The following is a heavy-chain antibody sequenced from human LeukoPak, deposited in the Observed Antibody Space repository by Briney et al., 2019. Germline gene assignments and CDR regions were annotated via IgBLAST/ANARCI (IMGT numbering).Heavy chain of an antibody. CDR3: AKDPRVGSRVATPCH. J-gene: IGHJ4*02. CDR1: GFTFSSYA. D-gene: IGHD5-24*01. CDR2: ISGSGGST. Sequence: GGSLRLSCAASGFTFSSYAMSWVRQAPGKGLEWVSAISGSGGSTYYADSVKGRFTISRDNSESTLFLQMHSLRAEDTAVYYCAKDPRVGSRVATPCHWGQGTLVTVSS. V-gene: IGHV3-23*01.